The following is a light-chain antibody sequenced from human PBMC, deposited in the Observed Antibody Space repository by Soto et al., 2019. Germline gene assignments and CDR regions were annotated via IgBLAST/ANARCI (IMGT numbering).Light chain of an antibody. V-gene: IGKV3-15*01. CDR3: QHYGSSPGLFT. Sequence: EIVMTQSPATLSVSPGERATLSCRASQSVSSNLAWYQQKPGQAPRLLIYGASTRATGIPARFSGSGSGTEFTLTISSLQSEDFAVYYCQHYGSSPGLFTFGPGTKVDIK. CDR2: GAS. J-gene: IGKJ3*01. CDR1: QSVSSN.